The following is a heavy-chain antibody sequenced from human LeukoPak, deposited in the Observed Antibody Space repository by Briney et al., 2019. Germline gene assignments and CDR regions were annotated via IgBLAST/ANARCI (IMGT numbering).Heavy chain of an antibody. V-gene: IGHV1-2*04. CDR1: GGTFSSYA. J-gene: IGHJ6*02. CDR2: INPNSGGT. Sequence: ASVKVSCKASGGTFSSYAISWVRQAPGQGLEWMGWINPNSGGTNYAQKFQGWVTMTRDTSISTAYMELSRLRSDDTAVYYCARDIGYSGYDFEGYGMDVWGQGTTVTVSS. CDR3: ARDIGYSGYDFEGYGMDV. D-gene: IGHD5-12*01.